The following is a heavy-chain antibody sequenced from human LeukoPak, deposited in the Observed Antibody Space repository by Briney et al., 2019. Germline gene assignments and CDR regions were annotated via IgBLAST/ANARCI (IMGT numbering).Heavy chain of an antibody. CDR1: GGSFSGYY. J-gene: IGHJ4*02. D-gene: IGHD5-12*01. CDR3: ARGGYSGYSV. V-gene: IGHV4-34*01. CDR2: INHSGST. Sequence: SETLSLTCAVYGGSFSGYYWSWIRQPPGKGLEWFGKINHSGSTNYNPSLKSRVTISVDTSKNQFSLKLSSVTAADTAVYYCARGGYSGYSVWGQGTLVTVSS.